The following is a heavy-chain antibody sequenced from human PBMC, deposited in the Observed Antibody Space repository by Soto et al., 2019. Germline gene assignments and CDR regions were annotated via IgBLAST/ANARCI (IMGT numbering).Heavy chain of an antibody. CDR2: IYYSGST. Sequence: SETLSLTCTVSGGSISSGDYYWSWIRQPPGKGLEWIGYIYYSGSTYYNPSLKSRVTISVDTSKNQFSLKLSSVTAADTAVYYCAKDAPKGGIVVQKNAFDIWGQGTMVTVSS. D-gene: IGHD3-22*01. CDR3: AKDAPKGGIVVQKNAFDI. J-gene: IGHJ3*02. V-gene: IGHV4-30-4*01. CDR1: GGSISSGDYY.